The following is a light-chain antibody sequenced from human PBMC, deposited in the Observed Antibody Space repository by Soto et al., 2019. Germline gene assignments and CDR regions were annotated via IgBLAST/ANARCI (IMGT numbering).Light chain of an antibody. V-gene: IGKV1-5*03. J-gene: IGKJ1*01. CDR2: EAS. CDR1: QSISSW. CDR3: QQYNSYSWT. Sequence: DIQMTQSPSTLSASVGDRVTITCRASQSISSWLAWYQQKPGKAPKLLMYEASSLERGVPSRFSGSGSGTEFTLTISGLQPDDFATYYCQQYNSYSWTFGQGNKVDIK.